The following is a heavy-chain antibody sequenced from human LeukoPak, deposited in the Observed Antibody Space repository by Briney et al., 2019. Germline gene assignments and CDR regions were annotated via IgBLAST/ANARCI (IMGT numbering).Heavy chain of an antibody. Sequence: GGXLRLSCAASGFTFSSYSMNWVRQAPGKGLEWVSSISISSSYIYYADSVKGRFTISRDNAKNSLYLQMNSLRAEDTAVYYCARDKGIYDFWSGYYWYWGQGTLVTVSS. V-gene: IGHV3-21*01. D-gene: IGHD3-3*01. CDR2: ISISSSYI. J-gene: IGHJ4*02. CDR1: GFTFSSYS. CDR3: ARDKGIYDFWSGYYWY.